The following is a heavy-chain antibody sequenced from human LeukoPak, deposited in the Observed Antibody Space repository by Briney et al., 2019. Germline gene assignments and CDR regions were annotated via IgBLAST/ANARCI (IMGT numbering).Heavy chain of an antibody. CDR1: GYTFTGYY. D-gene: IGHD1-1*01. J-gene: IGHJ4*02. Sequence: ASVKVSCKASGYTFTGYYMHWVRQAPGQGLEWMGRINPNSGGTNYAQKFQGRVTMTRDTSISTAYMELSRLRSDDTAVYYCARDVGGERRVDFDYWGQGTLVTVSS. CDR2: INPNSGGT. V-gene: IGHV1-2*02. CDR3: ARDVGGERRVDFDY.